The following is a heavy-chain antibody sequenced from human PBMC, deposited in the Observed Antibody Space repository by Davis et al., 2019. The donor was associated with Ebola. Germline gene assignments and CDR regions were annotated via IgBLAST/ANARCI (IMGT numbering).Heavy chain of an antibody. CDR2: INHSGST. V-gene: IGHV4-34*01. CDR3: AREKALRPRGFDP. CDR1: GGSFSGYY. J-gene: IGHJ5*02. Sequence: MPSETLSLTCAVYGGSFSGYYWSWIRQPPGKGLEWIGEINHSGSTNYNPSLKCRVTISVDTSKNQFSLKLSSVTAADTAVYYCAREKALRPRGFDPWGQGTLVTVSS. D-gene: IGHD3-3*01.